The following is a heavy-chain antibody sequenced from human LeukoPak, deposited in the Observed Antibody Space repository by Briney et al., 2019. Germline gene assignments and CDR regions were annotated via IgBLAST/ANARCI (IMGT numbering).Heavy chain of an antibody. CDR3: ARGLGRRWVAARPGALDY. CDR1: GGSFSGYY. D-gene: IGHD6-6*01. CDR2: INHSGST. Sequence: SETLSLTCAVYGGSFSGYYWSWIRQPPGKGLEWIGEINHSGSTNYNPSLKSRVTISVDTSKNQFSLKLSSVTAADTAVYYCARGLGRRWVAARPGALDYWGQGTLVTVSS. J-gene: IGHJ4*02. V-gene: IGHV4-34*01.